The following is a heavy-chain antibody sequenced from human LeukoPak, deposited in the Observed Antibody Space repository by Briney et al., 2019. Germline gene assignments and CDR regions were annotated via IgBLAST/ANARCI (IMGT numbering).Heavy chain of an antibody. J-gene: IGHJ4*02. CDR1: RFTFSSYT. V-gene: IGHV3-21*01. CDR2: ISSSSSYI. Sequence: GGSLRLSCAASRFTFSSYTMSWVRQAPGKGLEWVSSISSSSSYIYYADSVKGRFTISRDNAKNSLYLQMNSLRAEDTAVYYCARERGLLLTTVTTLDYWGQGTLVTVSS. D-gene: IGHD4-17*01. CDR3: ARERGLLLTTVTTLDY.